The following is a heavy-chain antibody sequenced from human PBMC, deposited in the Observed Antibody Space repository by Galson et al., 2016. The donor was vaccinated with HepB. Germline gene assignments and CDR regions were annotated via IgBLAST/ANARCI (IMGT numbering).Heavy chain of an antibody. Sequence: TLSLTCNVSCGSISSGGSYWSWIRLHPGKGLEWIGYIYYTGKTYYNPSPKSRLTISVDTPTNQFSLKLNSLTAADWAGYYCARRATTVTPDWFDSWGQGTLVTVSS. J-gene: IGHJ5*01. CDR3: ARRATTVTPDWFDS. V-gene: IGHV4-31*03. CDR1: CGSISSGGSY. CDR2: IYYTGKT. D-gene: IGHD4-11*01.